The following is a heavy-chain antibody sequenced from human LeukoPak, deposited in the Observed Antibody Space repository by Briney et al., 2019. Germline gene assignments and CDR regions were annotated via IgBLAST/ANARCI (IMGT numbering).Heavy chain of an antibody. CDR1: RFTFDTYA. CDR3: ANLRRGGDAFDI. D-gene: IGHD3-16*01. CDR2: INAGGGNT. J-gene: IGHJ3*02. Sequence: GGSLRLSGVASRFTFDTYAMSWVRQAPGKGLEWVSAINAGGGNTYYADSVKGRFTISRDNSKNTLYLQMNSLRAEDTAIYYCANLRRGGDAFDIWGQGTMVTVSS. V-gene: IGHV3-23*01.